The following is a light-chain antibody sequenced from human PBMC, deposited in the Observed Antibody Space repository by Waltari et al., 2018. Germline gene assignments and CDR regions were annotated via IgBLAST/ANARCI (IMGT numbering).Light chain of an antibody. CDR3: CSYAGSSTFVV. Sequence: QSALTQPASVSGSPGPSITISCTGTSSDVGSYNLVSWYQQHPGQAPKLMIYAGSKRPLGVFNRFSGSKSGNTASLTISGLQAEDEADYYCCSYAGSSTFVVFGGGTKLTVL. V-gene: IGLV2-23*03. CDR1: SSDVGSYNL. CDR2: AGS. J-gene: IGLJ2*01.